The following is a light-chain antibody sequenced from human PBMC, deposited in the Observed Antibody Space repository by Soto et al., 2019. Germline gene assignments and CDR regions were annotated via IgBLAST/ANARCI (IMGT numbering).Light chain of an antibody. Sequence: QSVLTQPASVSGSPGQSVTISCTGTSSDVGGYNYVSWYQQHPGKAPKLMIYDVSNRPSGVSNRFSGSKSGNTASLTISGLQAEDEADCYCSSYTSSSHVVFGGGTQLTVL. CDR2: DVS. J-gene: IGLJ2*01. CDR3: SSYTSSSHVV. CDR1: SSDVGGYNY. V-gene: IGLV2-14*01.